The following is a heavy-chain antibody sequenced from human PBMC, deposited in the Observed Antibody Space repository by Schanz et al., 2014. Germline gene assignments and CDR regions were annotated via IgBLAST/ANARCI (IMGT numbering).Heavy chain of an antibody. Sequence: QVQLVQSGAEVKKPGASVKVSCKASGYTFTSDSMHWVRQAPGQGLEWMGMINPSGGSTTYAQKFQGRVTMTRDTSTITVYMELSILRSEDTAVYYCARGRGFYDYWGQGTLVTVSS. CDR1: GYTFTSDS. CDR2: INPSGGST. D-gene: IGHD3-10*01. J-gene: IGHJ4*02. V-gene: IGHV1-46*01. CDR3: ARGRGFYDY.